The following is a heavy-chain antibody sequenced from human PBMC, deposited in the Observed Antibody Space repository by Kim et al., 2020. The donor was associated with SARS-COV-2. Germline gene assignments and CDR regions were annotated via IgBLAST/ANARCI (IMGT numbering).Heavy chain of an antibody. V-gene: IGHV3-7*01. CDR1: GFTFSSYW. J-gene: IGHJ3*02. CDR3: ARDRLSGVYARDAFDI. CDR2: IKQDGSEK. Sequence: GGSLRLSCAASGFTFSSYWMSWVRQAPGKGLEWVANIKQDGSEKYYVDSVKGRFTISRDNAKNSLYLQMNSLRAEDTAVYYCARDRLSGVYARDAFDIWGQGTMVTVSS. D-gene: IGHD2-8*01.